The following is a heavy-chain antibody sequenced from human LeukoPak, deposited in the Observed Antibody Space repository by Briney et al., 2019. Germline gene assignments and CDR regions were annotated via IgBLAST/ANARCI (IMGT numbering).Heavy chain of an antibody. J-gene: IGHJ4*02. CDR3: ARDRALGSGKYYFDY. CDR1: GGSISSYY. D-gene: IGHD3-16*01. V-gene: IGHV4-59*01. Sequence: ASETLSLTCTVSGGSISSYYWSWIRQPPGKGLEWIGYIDYSGSTNYNPSLKSRVTISLDTSKNQFSLKLSSVTAADTAVYFCARDRALGSGKYYFDYWGQGTLVTVSS. CDR2: IDYSGST.